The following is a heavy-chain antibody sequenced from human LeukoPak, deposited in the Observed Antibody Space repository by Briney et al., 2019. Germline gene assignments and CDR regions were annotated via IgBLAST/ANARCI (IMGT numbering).Heavy chain of an antibody. CDR2: INPNSGRP. V-gene: IGHV1-2*02. Sequence: ASVKVFCKASGYTFTGYYMHWVRQAPGQGLEGMGWINPNSGRPTYAQKFQGRVTITSDTSIRTAYMELSRLRSDDTAVYYCARGPYGSGSYSFDYWGQGTLVTVSS. D-gene: IGHD3-10*01. J-gene: IGHJ4*02. CDR3: ARGPYGSGSYSFDY. CDR1: GYTFTGYY.